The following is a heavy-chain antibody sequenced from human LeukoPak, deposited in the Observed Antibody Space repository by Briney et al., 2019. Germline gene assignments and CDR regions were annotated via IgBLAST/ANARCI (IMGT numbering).Heavy chain of an antibody. D-gene: IGHD4-17*01. Sequence: SETLSLTCTVSGGSISSYYWSWIRQPPGKGLEWIGEINHSGSTNYNPSLKSRVTISVDTSKNQFSLKLSSVTAADTAVYYCAGTTVTKIRPHYYYGMDVWGQGTTVTVSS. V-gene: IGHV4-34*01. CDR1: GGSISSYY. CDR2: INHSGST. J-gene: IGHJ6*02. CDR3: AGTTVTKIRPHYYYGMDV.